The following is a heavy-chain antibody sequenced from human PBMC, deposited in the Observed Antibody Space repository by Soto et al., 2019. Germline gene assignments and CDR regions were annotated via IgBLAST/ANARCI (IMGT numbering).Heavy chain of an antibody. CDR1: GFTFSSYS. Sequence: EVQLMESGGGLVQPGGSLRLSCAASGFTFSSYSMNWVRQAPGKGLEWVSYISSSSSTIYYADSVKGRFTISRDNAKNSLYLQMNSLRAEDTAVYYCARDRPGIVVVPAAIDYWGQGTLVTVSS. V-gene: IGHV3-48*01. CDR2: ISSSSSTI. J-gene: IGHJ4*02. D-gene: IGHD2-2*01. CDR3: ARDRPGIVVVPAAIDY.